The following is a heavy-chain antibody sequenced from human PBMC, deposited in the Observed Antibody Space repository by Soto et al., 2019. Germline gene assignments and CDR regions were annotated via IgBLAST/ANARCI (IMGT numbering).Heavy chain of an antibody. CDR3: ASEFGDHLKFFDY. Sequence: GGSLRLSCAASGFTFSAYWMSWVRQAPGKGLEWVANIRQDGNEQNSVDSVKGRFTVSRDNAKNSVYLQMNGLRAEDTAVYYCASEFGDHLKFFDYWGHGTLVTVSS. D-gene: IGHD2-21*02. CDR1: GFTFSAYW. V-gene: IGHV3-7*01. CDR2: IRQDGNEQ. J-gene: IGHJ4*01.